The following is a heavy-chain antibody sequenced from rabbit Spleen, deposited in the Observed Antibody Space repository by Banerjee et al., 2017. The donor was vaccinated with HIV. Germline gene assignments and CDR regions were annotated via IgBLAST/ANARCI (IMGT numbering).Heavy chain of an antibody. Sequence: QQQLEESGGDLVKPEGSLALTCKASGFSFSSSDYICWVRQAPGKGLEWISCIAGSSSGFTYSATWAKGRFTISKTSSTTVTLQMTSLTAADTATYFCARDTGSSFSSYGMDLWGPGTLVTVS. D-gene: IGHD8-1*01. J-gene: IGHJ6*01. V-gene: IGHV1S45*01. CDR2: IAGSSSGFT. CDR1: GFSFSSSDY. CDR3: ARDTGSSFSSYGMDL.